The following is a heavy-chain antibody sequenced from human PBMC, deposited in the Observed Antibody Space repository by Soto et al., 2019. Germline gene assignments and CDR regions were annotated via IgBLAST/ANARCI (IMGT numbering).Heavy chain of an antibody. V-gene: IGHV5-51*01. J-gene: IGHJ3*02. Sequence: GESLKISCKGSGYSFTSYWIGWVRQMPGKGLEWMGIIYPGDSDTRYSPSFQGQVTISADKSISTAYLQWSSLKASDTAMYYCARAEAPAIYDILTGYVFDIWGQGTMVTVSS. D-gene: IGHD3-9*01. CDR3: ARAEAPAIYDILTGYVFDI. CDR1: GYSFTSYW. CDR2: IYPGDSDT.